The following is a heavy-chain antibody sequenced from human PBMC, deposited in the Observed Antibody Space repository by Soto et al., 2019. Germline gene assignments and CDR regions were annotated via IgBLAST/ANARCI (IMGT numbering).Heavy chain of an antibody. Sequence: QLQLVESGGGVVHPGRSLRLSCAASGFTFSSYGMHWVRQAPGKGLEWVAIIWYDGSKKYYADSVKGRFTISRDNSKNTLFLQMNSLRADDTAVYYCARPYFHGGKDWFFDYWGQGTRVTVSS. CDR3: ARPYFHGGKDWFFDY. V-gene: IGHV3-33*01. D-gene: IGHD3-9*01. J-gene: IGHJ4*02. CDR1: GFTFSSYG. CDR2: IWYDGSKK.